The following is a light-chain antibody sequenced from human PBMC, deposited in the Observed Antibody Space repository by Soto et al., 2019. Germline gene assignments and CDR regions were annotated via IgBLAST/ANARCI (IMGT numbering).Light chain of an antibody. CDR2: DTS. V-gene: IGKV3-20*01. Sequence: EIVLTQSPGTLSLSPGERGTLSCRASQSVSSNSLAWYQQKPGQAPRVLIYDTSRRAAGIPDRFSGSGSGTDFTLTISRLEPEDFAVYHCQQYGASPRTFGQGTKVEIK. CDR3: QQYGASPRT. CDR1: QSVSSNS. J-gene: IGKJ1*01.